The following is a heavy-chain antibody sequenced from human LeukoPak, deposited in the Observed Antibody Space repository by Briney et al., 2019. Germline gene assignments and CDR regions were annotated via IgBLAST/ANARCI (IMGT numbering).Heavy chain of an antibody. J-gene: IGHJ4*02. Sequence: GGSLRLSCAASGFTFSSYWMIWVRQAPGKGLEWVANIKQDGSDKYYVDSVKGRLTLSRDNAKNSLYLQMNSLRAEDTAVYYCARGDSSGWYFDYWGQGTLVTVSS. V-gene: IGHV3-7*01. CDR2: IKQDGSDK. CDR1: GFTFSSYW. CDR3: ARGDSSGWYFDY. D-gene: IGHD6-19*01.